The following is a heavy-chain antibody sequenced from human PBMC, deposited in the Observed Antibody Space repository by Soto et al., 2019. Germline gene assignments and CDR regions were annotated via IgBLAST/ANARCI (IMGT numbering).Heavy chain of an antibody. CDR2: IYPGDSDT. J-gene: IGHJ6*02. Sequence: KISCRGSEYSFTSYWVGCVRQMPGKGLEWMGIIYPGDSDTRYSPSFQGQVTISADKSISTAYLQWSSLKASDTAMYYCARHYQSSGMDVRGQGTTVTVPS. D-gene: IGHD2-2*01. V-gene: IGHV5-51*01. CDR3: ARHYQSSGMDV. CDR1: EYSFTSYW.